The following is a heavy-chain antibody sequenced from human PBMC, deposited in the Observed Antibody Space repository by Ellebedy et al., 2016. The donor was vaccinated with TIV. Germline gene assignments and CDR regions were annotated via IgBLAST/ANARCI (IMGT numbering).Heavy chain of an antibody. CDR1: GFTFSSYA. J-gene: IGHJ4*02. CDR2: ISYDGSNK. Sequence: PGGSLRLSCAASGFTFSSYAMHWVRQAPGQGREGVAAISYDGSNKYYADSVKGRFTISRDTSKNPLYLQMNSLRAEDTAVYYCARPLFYSSSGYIPLGYWGQGTLVTVSS. V-gene: IGHV3-30-3*01. D-gene: IGHD6-13*01. CDR3: ARPLFYSSSGYIPLGY.